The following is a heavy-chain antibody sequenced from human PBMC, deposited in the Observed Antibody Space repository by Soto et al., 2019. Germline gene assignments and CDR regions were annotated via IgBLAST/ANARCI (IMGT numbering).Heavy chain of an antibody. J-gene: IGHJ4*02. CDR2: ISYDGSNT. Sequence: GGSLRLSCAASGFTLRSYGIHWVRQAPGKGLEWVAVISYDGSNTYYADSVKGRFTISRDNSKNTLYLQMNSLRAEDTAVYYCSRGNYSDSSGYYPHDYWGQGTMVTVSS. V-gene: IGHV3-30*03. CDR3: SRGNYSDSSGYYPHDY. CDR1: GFTLRSYG. D-gene: IGHD3-22*01.